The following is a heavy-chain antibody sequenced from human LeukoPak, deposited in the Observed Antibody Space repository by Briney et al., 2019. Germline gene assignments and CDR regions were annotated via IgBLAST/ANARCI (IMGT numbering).Heavy chain of an antibody. CDR1: GFTFSTYN. J-gene: IGHJ3*02. CDR3: ARDVGASAPDAFDI. D-gene: IGHD1-26*01. CDR2: ISSSSNYI. Sequence: KSGGSLRLSCAASGFTFSTYNMNWVRQAPGKGLEWVSSISSSSNYIYYADSVKGRFTIPRDNAKNSLYLQMNSLRAEDTDVYYCARDVGASAPDAFDIWGQGTMVTVSS. V-gene: IGHV3-21*01.